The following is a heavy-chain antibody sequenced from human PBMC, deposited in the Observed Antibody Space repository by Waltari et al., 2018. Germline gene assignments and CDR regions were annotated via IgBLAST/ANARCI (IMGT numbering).Heavy chain of an antibody. J-gene: IGHJ4*02. V-gene: IGHV3-74*01. CDR3: ASCSSTSCRG. CDR1: GFTFSSYW. CDR2: IHSDGGST. Sequence: EVQLVESGGGLVQPGGSLRLSCAASGFTFSSYWMHWVRQGPGKGLVWVSRIHSDGGSTNYADSVKGRFTISRDNAKNTLYLQMNSLRAEDTAVYYCASCSSTSCRGWGQGTLVTVSS. D-gene: IGHD2-2*01.